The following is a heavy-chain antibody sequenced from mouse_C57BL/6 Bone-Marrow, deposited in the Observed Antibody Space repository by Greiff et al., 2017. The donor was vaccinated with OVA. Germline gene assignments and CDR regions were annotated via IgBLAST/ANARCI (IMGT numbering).Heavy chain of an antibody. CDR2: ILPGSGST. D-gene: IGHD1-1*01. V-gene: IGHV1-9*01. J-gene: IGHJ2*01. CDR3: ARGGGYYGSSYFDY. Sequence: QVQLKESGAELMKPGASVKLSCKATGYTFTGYWIEWVKQRPGHGLEWIGEILPGSGSTNYTEKFKGKATFTADTSSNTAYMQLISLTAEDSAIFYCARGGGYYGSSYFDYWGQGTTLTVSS. CDR1: GYTFTGYW.